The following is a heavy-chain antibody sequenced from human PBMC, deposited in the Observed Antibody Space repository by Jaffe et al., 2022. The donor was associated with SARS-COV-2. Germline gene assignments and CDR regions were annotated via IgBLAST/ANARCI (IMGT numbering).Heavy chain of an antibody. D-gene: IGHD3-22*01. Sequence: DVQLVQSGVQVKKPGESLKISCKGSGYSVSRYWIAWVRQKPGQGLEWMGIVYPGDSDARYDPSFRGQVTFSADKSSGTVFLQWSSLQASDTAMYFCARLASESSFQSSGNHFLAYWGQGTLVIVSS. J-gene: IGHJ4*02. CDR3: ARLASESSFQSSGNHFLAY. CDR2: VYPGDSDA. CDR1: GYSVSRYW. V-gene: IGHV5-51*01.